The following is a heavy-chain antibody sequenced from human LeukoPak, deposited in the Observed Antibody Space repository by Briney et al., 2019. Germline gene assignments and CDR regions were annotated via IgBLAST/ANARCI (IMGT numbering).Heavy chain of an antibody. D-gene: IGHD4-17*01. J-gene: IGHJ4*02. CDR3: ARRNGDRSFDY. V-gene: IGHV4-4*02. CDR1: GDPLSTGDW. Sequence: SETLSLTCVVSGDPLSTGDWWSWVRQSPGKGLEWIGEIYHFGSTNYSPSLKSRVTISVDKSKNQFSLKLSSVTAADTAVYYCARRNGDRSFDYWGQGTLVTVSS. CDR2: IYHFGST.